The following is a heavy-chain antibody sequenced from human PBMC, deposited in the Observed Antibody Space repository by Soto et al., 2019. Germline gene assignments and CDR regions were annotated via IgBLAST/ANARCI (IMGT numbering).Heavy chain of an antibody. D-gene: IGHD4-17*01. CDR1: GYTCTSYD. V-gene: IGHV1-18*04. CDR3: ARVATRVTTAAWFDP. Sequence: GAALKESCKASGYTCTSYDRSWLGRETGQGLEWMRWISAYNANTNSAQKLHGSVTMTTDTSTSTAYMELRSLRSDDTSVYYCARVATRVTTAAWFDPWGQGTLVTVSS. CDR2: ISAYNANT. J-gene: IGHJ5*02.